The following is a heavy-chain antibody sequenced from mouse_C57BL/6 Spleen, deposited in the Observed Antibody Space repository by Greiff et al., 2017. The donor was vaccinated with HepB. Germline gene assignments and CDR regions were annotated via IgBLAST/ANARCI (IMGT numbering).Heavy chain of an antibody. J-gene: IGHJ3*01. Sequence: VQLQQPGAELVRPGTSVKLSCKASGYTFTSYWMHWVKQRPGQGLEWIGVIDPSDSYTNYNQKFKGKATLTVDTSSSTAYMQLSSLTSEDSAVYYCANYYVSSYPAWFAYWGQGTLVTVSA. V-gene: IGHV1-59*01. CDR2: IDPSDSYT. CDR3: ANYYVSSYPAWFAY. CDR1: GYTFTSYW. D-gene: IGHD1-1*01.